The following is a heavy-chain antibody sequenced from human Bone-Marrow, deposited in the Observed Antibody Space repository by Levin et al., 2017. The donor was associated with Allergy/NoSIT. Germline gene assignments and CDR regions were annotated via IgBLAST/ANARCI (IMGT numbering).Heavy chain of an antibody. CDR2: ISAYSGNT. V-gene: IGHV1-18*01. J-gene: IGHJ6*02. CDR1: GYTFTNYG. CDR3: ARDQVTTHYYYYGMDV. D-gene: IGHD4-17*01. Sequence: GASVKVSCKASGYTFTNYGFSWVRQAPGQGLEWMGWISAYSGNTNYAQKLQGRVTMTTDTSTSTAYMEMRSLRSDDTAVYYCARDQVTTHYYYYGMDVWGQGTTVTVSS.